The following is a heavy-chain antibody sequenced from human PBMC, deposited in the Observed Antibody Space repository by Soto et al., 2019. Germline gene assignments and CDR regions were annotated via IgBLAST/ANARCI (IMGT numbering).Heavy chain of an antibody. J-gene: IGHJ3*02. Sequence: PGGSLRLSCAASGFTFDDYAVHWVRQAPGKGLEWVSGISWNSDNIVYADSVKGRFTISRDNAKNSLYLQMNSLRAEDTALYYCSKDLYSNYGDAFEIWGQGTMVTVSS. CDR3: SKDLYSNYGDAFEI. CDR2: ISWNSDNI. CDR1: GFTFDDYA. V-gene: IGHV3-9*01. D-gene: IGHD4-4*01.